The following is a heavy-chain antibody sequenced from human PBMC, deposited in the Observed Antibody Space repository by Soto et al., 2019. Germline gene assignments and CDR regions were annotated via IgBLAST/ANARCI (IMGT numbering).Heavy chain of an antibody. CDR2: ISWNSGSI. CDR3: AKELVGYSYGYGAFDI. Sequence: PGESLKISCAASGFTFDDYAMHWVRQVPGKGLEWVPGISWNSGSIGYADSVKGRFTISRDNAKNSLYLQMNSLRAEDTALYYCAKELVGYSYGYGAFDIWGQGTMVTVSS. D-gene: IGHD5-18*01. J-gene: IGHJ3*02. CDR1: GFTFDDYA. V-gene: IGHV3-9*01.